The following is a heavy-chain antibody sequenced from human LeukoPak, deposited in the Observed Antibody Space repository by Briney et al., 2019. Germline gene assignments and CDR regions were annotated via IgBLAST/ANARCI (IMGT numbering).Heavy chain of an antibody. CDR2: ISWNSGSI. V-gene: IGHV3-9*03. CDR1: GFTFDDYA. CDR3: AKGRTAMGYDAFDI. Sequence: PGGSLRLSCAASGFTFDDYAMHWVRQAPGKGLEGGSGISWNSGSIVYADSVKGRFTISRDNAKNSLYLQMNSLRAEDMALYYCAKGRTAMGYDAFDIWGQGTMVTVSS. J-gene: IGHJ3*02. D-gene: IGHD5-18*01.